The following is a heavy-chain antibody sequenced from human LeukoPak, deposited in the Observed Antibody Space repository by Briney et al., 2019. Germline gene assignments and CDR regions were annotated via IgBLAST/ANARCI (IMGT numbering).Heavy chain of an antibody. J-gene: IGHJ6*03. D-gene: IGHD6-6*01. Sequence: SETLSLTCTVSGGSISSSSYYWSWIRQPPGKGLEWIGSIYYSGSTYYNPSLKSRVTISVDTSKHQFSLKLSSVTAADTAVYYCARVVGSSYYYYYYMDVWGKGTTVTVSS. V-gene: IGHV4-39*07. CDR3: ARVVGSSYYYYYYMDV. CDR1: GGSISSSSYY. CDR2: IYYSGST.